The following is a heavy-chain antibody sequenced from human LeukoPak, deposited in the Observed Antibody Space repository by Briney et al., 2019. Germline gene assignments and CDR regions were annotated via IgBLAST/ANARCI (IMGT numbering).Heavy chain of an antibody. CDR2: IRGSADST. V-gene: IGHV3-23*01. D-gene: IGHD3-16*01. Sequence: PGGSLRLSCEASGFTFDSYAMSWVRQAPGKGLEWVSSIRGSADSTYYADSLKGRFTISRDNSKNTVYLQMNSLRAEDAAVYYCAKGRSSYGLLDYWGQGTLVTVSS. CDR3: AKGRSSYGLLDY. J-gene: IGHJ4*02. CDR1: GFTFDSYA.